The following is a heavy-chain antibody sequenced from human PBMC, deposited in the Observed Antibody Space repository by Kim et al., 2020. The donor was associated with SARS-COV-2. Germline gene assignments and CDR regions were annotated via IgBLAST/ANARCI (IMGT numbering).Heavy chain of an antibody. V-gene: IGHV1-18*01. D-gene: IGHD2-8*02. CDR3: ARLVATYYGMDV. Sequence: NHAQKLQGRVTMTTDTSTSTAYMELRSLRSDDTAVYYCARLVATYYGMDVWGQGTTVTVSS. J-gene: IGHJ6*02.